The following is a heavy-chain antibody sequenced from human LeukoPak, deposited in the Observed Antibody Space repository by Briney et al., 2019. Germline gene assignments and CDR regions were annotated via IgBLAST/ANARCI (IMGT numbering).Heavy chain of an antibody. Sequence: SVKVSCKASGGTFSSYAISWVRQAPGQGLEWMGGIIPIFGTANYAQRFQGRATITADESTSTAYMELSSLRSEDTAVYYCARRGQYYYDSSGNNWFDPWGQGTLVTVSS. V-gene: IGHV1-69*13. J-gene: IGHJ5*02. CDR3: ARRGQYYYDSSGNNWFDP. CDR2: IIPIFGTA. CDR1: GGTFSSYA. D-gene: IGHD3-22*01.